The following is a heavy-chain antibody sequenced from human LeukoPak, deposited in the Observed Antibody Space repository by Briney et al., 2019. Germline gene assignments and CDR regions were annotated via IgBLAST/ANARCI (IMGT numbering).Heavy chain of an antibody. CDR3: VRESRGGI. Sequence: SGGSLRLSCAASGVTFGSYWMSWVRQAPGKGLEWVANINHDGSGKNYVDSVKGRFTISRVNAKNSLYLQMNSLRAEDTAVYYCVRESRGGIWGQGTMVTVSS. V-gene: IGHV3-7*04. J-gene: IGHJ3*02. D-gene: IGHD2-15*01. CDR2: INHDGSGK. CDR1: GVTFGSYW.